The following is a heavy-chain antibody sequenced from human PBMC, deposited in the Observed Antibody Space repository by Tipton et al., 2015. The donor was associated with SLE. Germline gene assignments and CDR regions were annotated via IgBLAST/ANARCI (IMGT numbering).Heavy chain of an antibody. J-gene: IGHJ4*02. CDR1: GGSISSHY. D-gene: IGHD3-10*01. CDR3: ARASYYGSGSYYPLDY. CDR2: IYYSGST. V-gene: IGHV4-59*11. Sequence: TLSLTCTVSGGSISSHYWSWIRQPPGKGLEWIGYIYYSGSTNYNPSLKSRVTISVDTFKNQFSLKLSSVTAADTAVYYCARASYYGSGSYYPLDYWGQGTLVTVSS.